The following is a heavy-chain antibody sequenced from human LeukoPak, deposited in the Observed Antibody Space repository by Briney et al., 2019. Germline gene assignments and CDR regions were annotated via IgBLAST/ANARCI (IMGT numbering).Heavy chain of an antibody. CDR3: ARHTPPYPLDL. J-gene: IGHJ2*01. CDR2: IYYSGST. V-gene: IGHV4-39*01. Sequence: PSETLSLTCTVSGGSISSSSYYWGWIRQPPGKGLEWIGSIYYSGSTYYNPSLKSRVTISVDTSKNQFSLKLSSVTAADTAVYYCARHTPPYPLDLWGRGTLVTVSS. CDR1: GGSISSSSYY.